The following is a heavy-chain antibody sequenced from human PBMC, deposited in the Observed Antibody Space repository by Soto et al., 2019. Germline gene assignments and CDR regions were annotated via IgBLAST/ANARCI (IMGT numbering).Heavy chain of an antibody. Sequence: QIQVVQSGPEVREPAASGEVSCKASGYTFARYAFSWVRQAPGQGPEWMGWISASNNNIHYAQKFEGRVTMFTDTSTNTAYMQLRSLTSDDTAFYYCARDRSTLDTGPTGMDVWGQGTSVTVSS. D-gene: IGHD1-1*01. V-gene: IGHV1-18*01. CDR1: GYTFARYA. J-gene: IGHJ6*02. CDR3: ARDRSTLDTGPTGMDV. CDR2: ISASNNNI.